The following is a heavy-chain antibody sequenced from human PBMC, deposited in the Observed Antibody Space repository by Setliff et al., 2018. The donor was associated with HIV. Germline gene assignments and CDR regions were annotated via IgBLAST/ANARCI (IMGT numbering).Heavy chain of an antibody. Sequence: ETLSLTCTVSGASIWNYYWSWIRQAPGKGLEWIGFIHFTGSSNYNPSLKSRVTISIDTSKHQFSLNLNSVTAADTAMYFCARKQWGSSGYYEFFQQWGQGTLVTVSS. CDR2: IHFTGSS. D-gene: IGHD3-22*01. CDR3: ARKQWGSSGYYEFFQQ. V-gene: IGHV4-59*01. CDR1: GASIWNYY. J-gene: IGHJ1*01.